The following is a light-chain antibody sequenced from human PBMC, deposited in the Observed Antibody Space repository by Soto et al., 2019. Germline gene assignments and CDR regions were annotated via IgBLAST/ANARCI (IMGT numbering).Light chain of an antibody. J-gene: IGKJ2*01. CDR2: GAS. Sequence: EIVMTQSPATLSVSTGERATLSCRASQSVSTNLAWYQQKPGQAPRLLIYGASTRATGIPARFSGRGSGTEFTLTISSLQSEDCAVYYCQQCNDWPHTFGQGTKREIK. CDR3: QQCNDWPHT. V-gene: IGKV3-15*01. CDR1: QSVSTN.